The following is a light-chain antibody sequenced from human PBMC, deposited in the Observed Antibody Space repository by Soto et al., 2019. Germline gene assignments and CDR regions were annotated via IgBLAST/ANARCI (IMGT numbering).Light chain of an antibody. CDR2: GAS. V-gene: IGKV3-20*01. CDR3: QQYGSSPQT. CDR1: QSVSSSY. Sequence: EIVLTQSPGTLSLSPGERATLSCRASQSVSSSYLAWYQQKPGQAPRLLIYGASSRATGIPDRFSGSGSGTDFTLTISRLAPEDFAVYYCQQYGSSPQTFGQGTKVELK. J-gene: IGKJ1*01.